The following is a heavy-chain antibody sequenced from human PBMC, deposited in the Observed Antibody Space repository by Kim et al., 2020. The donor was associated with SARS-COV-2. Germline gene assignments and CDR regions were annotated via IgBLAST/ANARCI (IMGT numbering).Heavy chain of an antibody. D-gene: IGHD3-22*01. J-gene: IGHJ4*02. CDR1: GGTFSSYA. V-gene: IGHV1-69*13. CDR3: AGILSYYYDSSGYYFDY. CDR2: IIPIFGTA. Sequence: SVKVSCKASGGTFSSYAISWVRQAPGQGLEWMGGIIPIFGTANYAQKFQGRVTITADESTSTAYMELSSLRSEDTAVYYCAGILSYYYDSSGYYFDYRGQGTLVTVSS.